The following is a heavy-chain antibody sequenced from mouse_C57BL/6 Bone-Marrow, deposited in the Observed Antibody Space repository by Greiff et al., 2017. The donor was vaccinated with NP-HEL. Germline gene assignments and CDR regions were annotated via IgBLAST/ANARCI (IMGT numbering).Heavy chain of an antibody. Sequence: VQLQQSGAELARPGASVKLSCKASGYTFTSYGISWVKQRTGQGLEWIGEIYPRSGNTYYNEKFKGKATLTADQSSSTAYMELRSLTSEDSAVYFCARERYYGSSFAYWGQGTLVTVSA. CDR3: ARERYYGSSFAY. CDR1: GYTFTSYG. J-gene: IGHJ3*01. D-gene: IGHD1-1*01. V-gene: IGHV1-81*01. CDR2: IYPRSGNT.